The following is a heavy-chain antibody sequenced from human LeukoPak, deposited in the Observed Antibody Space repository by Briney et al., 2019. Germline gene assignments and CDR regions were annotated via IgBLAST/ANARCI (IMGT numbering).Heavy chain of an antibody. Sequence: GASVKVSCKASGYTFNGYYMHWVRQAPGQGLEWMGWINPNSGGTNYAQKFQGRVTMTRDTSISTAYMELSRLRSDDTAVYYCAREVGGDGYNVDYWGQGTLVTVSS. CDR3: AREVGGDGYNVDY. J-gene: IGHJ4*02. CDR2: INPNSGGT. V-gene: IGHV1-2*02. D-gene: IGHD5-24*01. CDR1: GYTFNGYY.